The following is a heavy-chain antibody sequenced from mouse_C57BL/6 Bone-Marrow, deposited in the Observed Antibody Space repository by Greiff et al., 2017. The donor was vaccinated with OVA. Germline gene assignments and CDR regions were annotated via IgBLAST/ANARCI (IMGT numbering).Heavy chain of an antibody. CDR3: ARGGQLWLPWFAY. CDR2: IHPNSGST. CDR1: GYTFTSYW. Sequence: QVQLQQPGAELVKPGASVKLSCKASGYTFTSYWMHWVKQRPGQGLEWIGMIHPNSGSTNYNEKFKSKATLTVDKSSSTAYMQLSSLTSEDSAVYYCARGGQLWLPWFAYWGQGTLVTVSA. D-gene: IGHD3-2*01. J-gene: IGHJ3*01. V-gene: IGHV1-64*01.